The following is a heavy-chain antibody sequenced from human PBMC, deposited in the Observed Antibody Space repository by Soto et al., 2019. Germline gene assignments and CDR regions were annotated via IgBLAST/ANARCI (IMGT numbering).Heavy chain of an antibody. CDR2: IKSKTDGGTT. CDR3: TTDPGYSSGWPLLYYYYYMDV. Sequence: GGSLRLSCAASGFTFSNAWMSWVRQAPGKGLEWVGLIKSKTDGGTTDYAAPVKGRFTISRDDSKNTLYLQMNSLKTEDTAVYYCTTDPGYSSGWPLLYYYYYMDVWGEGTTVTVSS. D-gene: IGHD6-19*01. J-gene: IGHJ6*03. CDR1: GFTFSNAW. V-gene: IGHV3-15*01.